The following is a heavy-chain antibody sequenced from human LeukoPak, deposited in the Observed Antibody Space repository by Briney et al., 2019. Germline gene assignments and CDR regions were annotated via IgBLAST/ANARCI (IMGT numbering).Heavy chain of an antibody. CDR2: ISADAVDT. J-gene: IGHJ5*02. CDR3: AKDVWWSVS. D-gene: IGHD2-8*02. Sequence: GGSLRLSCAASGFTFSNHAMTWVRQAPGKGLEWVSAISADAVDTFYAPSVKGRFTISRDNSKNTMYLQINSLRAEDTAIYYCAKDVWWSVSWGQGTLVTVSS. V-gene: IGHV3-23*01. CDR1: GFTFSNHA.